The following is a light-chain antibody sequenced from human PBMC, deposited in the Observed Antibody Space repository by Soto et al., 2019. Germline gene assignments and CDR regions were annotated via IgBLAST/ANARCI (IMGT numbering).Light chain of an antibody. CDR2: AAS. Sequence: IQITQSPSSLSASLGDRVALTFRASQTVNTYLHWYQQKPGKAPKLLIYAASNLQSGVTSRFSGSGSGPNFTPYLNSLQTEDFATYYCQQGYSNTWTFAPGT. CDR1: QTVNTY. V-gene: IGKV1-39*01. CDR3: QQGYSNTWT. J-gene: IGKJ1*01.